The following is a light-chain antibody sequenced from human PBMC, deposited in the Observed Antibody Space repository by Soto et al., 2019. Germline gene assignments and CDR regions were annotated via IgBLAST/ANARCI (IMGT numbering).Light chain of an antibody. V-gene: IGLV2-14*01. J-gene: IGLJ3*02. CDR1: TGDIGGYDR. CDR2: DVS. CDR3: SSYTNTDSWV. Sequence: YVLTQPASVSGSLGQSITISCTGTTGDIGGYDRVSWYQQYPGKAPKLMISDVSFRPSGVSNRFSGSKSGNTASLTISDLQAEDESDYYCSSYTNTDSWVFGGGTKVTVL.